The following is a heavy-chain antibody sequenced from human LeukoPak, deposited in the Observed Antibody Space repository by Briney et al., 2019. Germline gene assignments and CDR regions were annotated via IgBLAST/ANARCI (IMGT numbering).Heavy chain of an antibody. D-gene: IGHD6-6*01. Sequence: PGGSLRLSCVASGFTFADYAMHWVRQAPGKGLEWVSGVSWNSGSIGYADSVKGRSTISRDNAKNSLYLQMNSLRAEDTAVYYCASDQKRIAAQSWGQGTLVTVSS. V-gene: IGHV3-9*01. CDR1: GFTFADYA. J-gene: IGHJ5*02. CDR3: ASDQKRIAAQS. CDR2: VSWNSGSI.